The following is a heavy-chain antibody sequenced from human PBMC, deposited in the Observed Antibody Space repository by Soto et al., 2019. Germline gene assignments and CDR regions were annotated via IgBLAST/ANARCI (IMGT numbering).Heavy chain of an antibody. Sequence: ASVKVSCKASGYTFTGHYIHWVRQAPEQGPEWMGEIGPESGATGYAQKFQGRVTMTRDMSITTVYMELNNLSPDDTAVYYCGRGRSGQIVVFYWGQGTPVTVSS. D-gene: IGHD5-12*01. CDR3: GRGRSGQIVVFY. CDR2: IGPESGAT. CDR1: GYTFTGHY. V-gene: IGHV1-2*02. J-gene: IGHJ4*02.